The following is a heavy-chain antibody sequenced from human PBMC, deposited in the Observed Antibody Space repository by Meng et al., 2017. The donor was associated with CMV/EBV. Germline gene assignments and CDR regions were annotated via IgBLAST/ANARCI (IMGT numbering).Heavy chain of an antibody. V-gene: IGHV1-58*02. D-gene: IGHD2/OR15-2a*01. CDR2: IVVGSGNT. CDR1: GYTFTGYY. Sequence: SVKVSCKASGYTFTGYYMHWVRQARGQRLEWIGWIVVGSGNTNYAQKFQERVTITRDMSTSTAYMELSSLRSEDTAVYYCAADNNIYGMDVWGQGTTVTVSS. CDR3: AADNNIYGMDV. J-gene: IGHJ6*02.